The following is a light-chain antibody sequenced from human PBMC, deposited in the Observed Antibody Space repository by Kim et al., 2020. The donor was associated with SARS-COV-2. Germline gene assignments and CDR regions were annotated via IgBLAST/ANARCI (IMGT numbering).Light chain of an antibody. Sequence: DIQMTQSPSTLSASVGDRVTIACRASQSISDLLAWYQQKPGKAPKLLIYKASSLESGVPSRFSGIGSGTEFTLTITSLQPDDFATYYCQQDSIYPLSFRRGTKVDIK. J-gene: IGKJ4*01. CDR3: QQDSIYPLS. V-gene: IGKV1-5*03. CDR1: QSISDL. CDR2: KAS.